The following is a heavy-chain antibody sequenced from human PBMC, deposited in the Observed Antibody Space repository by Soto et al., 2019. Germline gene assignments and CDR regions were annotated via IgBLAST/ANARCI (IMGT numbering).Heavy chain of an antibody. D-gene: IGHD1-26*01. CDR3: ASLREVGAAEYFQH. Sequence: ASVKVSCKASGYTFTSYGISWVRQAPGQGLEWMGWISAYNGNTNYAQKLQGRVTMTTDTSTSTAYMELRSLRSDDTAVYYCASLREVGAAEYFQHWGQGTLVTVSS. J-gene: IGHJ1*01. V-gene: IGHV1-18*01. CDR1: GYTFTSYG. CDR2: ISAYNGNT.